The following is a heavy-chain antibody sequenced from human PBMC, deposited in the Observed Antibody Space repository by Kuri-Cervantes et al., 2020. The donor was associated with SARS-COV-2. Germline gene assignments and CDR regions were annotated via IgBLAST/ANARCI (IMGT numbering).Heavy chain of an antibody. J-gene: IGHJ6*02. CDR2: IYYSGST. CDR3: ARGWGGYCSSTSCYYYYYGMDV. D-gene: IGHD2-2*01. Sequence: SETLSLTCTVSGGSISSGDYYWSWIRQPPGKGLEWIGYIYYSGSTYYNPTLKSRVTISVDTSKNQFSLKLSSVTATDTAVDYCARGWGGYCSSTSCYYYYYGMDVWGQGTTVTVSS. CDR1: GGSISSGDYY. V-gene: IGHV4-30-4*01.